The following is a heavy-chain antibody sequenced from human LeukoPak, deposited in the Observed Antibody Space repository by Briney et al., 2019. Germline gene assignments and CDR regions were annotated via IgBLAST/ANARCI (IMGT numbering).Heavy chain of an antibody. J-gene: IGHJ5*02. CDR3: AREAPVVNALGFDP. V-gene: IGHV4-39*07. CDR2: IYYSGST. CDR1: GGSISSSSYY. D-gene: IGHD4-23*01. Sequence: SETLSLTCTVSGGSISSSSYYWGWIRQPPGKGLEWIGSIYYSGSTYYNPSLKSRVTISVDTSKNQFSLKLSSVTAADTAVYYCAREAPVVNALGFDPWGQGTLVTVSS.